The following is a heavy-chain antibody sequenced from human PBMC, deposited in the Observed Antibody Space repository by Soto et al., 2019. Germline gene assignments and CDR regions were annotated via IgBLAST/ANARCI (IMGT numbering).Heavy chain of an antibody. CDR1: GFTFSSYA. CDR3: AKASGWFGEFDY. Sequence: EVQLLESGGGLVQPGGSLRLSCAASGFTFSSYAMSWVRQAPGKGLGWVSAISGSGGSTYYADSVKGRLTISRDNSKNRLYQKMNSLRAEDTAVYYCAKASGWFGEFDYWGQGTLVTVSS. J-gene: IGHJ4*02. D-gene: IGHD3-10*01. CDR2: ISGSGGST. V-gene: IGHV3-23*01.